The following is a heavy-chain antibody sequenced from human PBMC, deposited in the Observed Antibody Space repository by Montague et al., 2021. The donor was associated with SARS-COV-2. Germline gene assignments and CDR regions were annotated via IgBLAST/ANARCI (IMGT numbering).Heavy chain of an antibody. D-gene: IGHD3-10*01. CDR2: INQSGRT. J-gene: IGHJ4*02. CDR3: AGRGRSVWGVTVSAELDY. Sequence: SETLSLTCAIYGGSISSYYWSWIRHPPPKGLEWIGEINQSGRTNNNPSPKSRVIITVDTSTYKFSLTLRSVTAADTAVYYCAGRGRSVWGVTVSAELDYWGQGILVIVSS. CDR1: GGSISSYY. V-gene: IGHV4-34*01.